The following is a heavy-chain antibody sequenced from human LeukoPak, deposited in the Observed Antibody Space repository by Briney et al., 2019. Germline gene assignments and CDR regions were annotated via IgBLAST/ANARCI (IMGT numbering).Heavy chain of an antibody. J-gene: IGHJ4*02. Sequence: SVNVSCKASGGTFSSYAISRVRQAPGQGLEWMGGIIPIFGTANYAQKFQGRVTITADESTSTAYMELSSLRSEDTAVYYCAIMIFGVVTFDYWGQGTLVTVSS. D-gene: IGHD3-3*01. CDR2: IIPIFGTA. CDR3: AIMIFGVVTFDY. CDR1: GGTFSSYA. V-gene: IGHV1-69*13.